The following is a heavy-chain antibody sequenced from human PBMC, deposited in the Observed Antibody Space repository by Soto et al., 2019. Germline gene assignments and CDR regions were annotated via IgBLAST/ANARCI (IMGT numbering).Heavy chain of an antibody. J-gene: IGHJ4*02. Sequence: QVQLVESGGGVVQPGRSLRLSCAASGFTFNSYAMHWVRQAPGKGLEWVAVISYDGSNEFYADSVKGRFTISRDNSKNTLYLQMNSLRAEDTAVYYCARGYTAAPRTSHFDYWGQGTLVTVSS. CDR1: GFTFNSYA. CDR3: ARGYTAAPRTSHFDY. D-gene: IGHD6-13*01. V-gene: IGHV3-30-3*01. CDR2: ISYDGSNE.